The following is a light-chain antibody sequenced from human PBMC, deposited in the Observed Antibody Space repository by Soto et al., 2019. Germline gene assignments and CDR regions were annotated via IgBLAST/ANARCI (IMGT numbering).Light chain of an antibody. CDR2: GAT. CDR1: HSVRRTY. J-gene: IGKJ5*01. V-gene: IGKV3-20*01. CDR3: QQFNDSVT. Sequence: VLTQSPGNLSLSPGERAPLSWRDSHSVRRTYLAWSQTNPRQAPRVLSCGATDTATGTPGRFGGSGSGTDFTLTISRMEPEDDAVDYCQQFNDSVTFGQGTGREIK.